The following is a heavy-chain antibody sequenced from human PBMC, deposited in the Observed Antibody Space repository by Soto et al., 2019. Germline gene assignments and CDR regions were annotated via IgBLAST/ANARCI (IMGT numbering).Heavy chain of an antibody. CDR2: IYPGDSDT. Sequence: EVQLVQSGAEVKKPGESLKISCQGSGYSFTSHWIAWVRQMPGKGLELMGIIYPGDSDTRYSPSFQGQVTISADKSINPAYLKGNSLKPGDPAFFYCARVGEPYNGFDYGGQGPLVTVSS. CDR3: ARVGEPYNGFDY. V-gene: IGHV5-51*01. CDR1: GYSFTSHW. J-gene: IGHJ4*02. D-gene: IGHD3-3*01.